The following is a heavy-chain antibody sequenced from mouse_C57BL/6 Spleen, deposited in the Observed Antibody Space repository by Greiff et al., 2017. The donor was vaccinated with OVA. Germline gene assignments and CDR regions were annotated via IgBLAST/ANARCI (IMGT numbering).Heavy chain of an antibody. J-gene: IGHJ3*01. D-gene: IGHD1-1*01. V-gene: IGHV1-59*01. Sequence: VQLQQPGAELVRPGTSVKLSCKASGYTFTSYWMHWVKQRPGQGLEWIGVIDPSDSYTNYNQKFKGKATLTVDTSSSTAYMQLSSLTSEDSAVYYCARGDGSGPWFAYWGQGTLVTVSA. CDR2: IDPSDSYT. CDR3: ARGDGSGPWFAY. CDR1: GYTFTSYW.